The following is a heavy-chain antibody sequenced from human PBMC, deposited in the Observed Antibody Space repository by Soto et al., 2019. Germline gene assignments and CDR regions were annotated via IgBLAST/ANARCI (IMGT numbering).Heavy chain of an antibody. CDR2: INPSGGST. D-gene: IGHD3-3*01. CDR3: ASSSITIFGVAAEDAFDI. Sequence: ASVKVSCKASGYTFTSYYMHWVRQAPGQGLEWMGIINPSGGSTSYAQKFQDRVTMTRDTSTSTVYMELSSLRSEDTAVYYCASSSITIFGVAAEDAFDIWGQGTMVTVSS. V-gene: IGHV1-46*03. J-gene: IGHJ3*02. CDR1: GYTFTSYY.